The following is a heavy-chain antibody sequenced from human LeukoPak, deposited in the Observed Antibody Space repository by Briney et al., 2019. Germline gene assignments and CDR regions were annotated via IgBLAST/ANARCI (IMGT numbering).Heavy chain of an antibody. CDR3: AKVSLLWFGEYRGY. D-gene: IGHD3-10*01. CDR2: ISSSSSYI. J-gene: IGHJ4*02. Sequence: GGSLRLSCAASGFTFSSYSMNWVRQAPGKGLEWVSSISSSSSYIYYADSVKGRFTISRDNSKNTLYLQMNSLRAEDTAVYYCAKVSLLWFGEYRGYWGQGTLVTVSS. V-gene: IGHV3-21*04. CDR1: GFTFSSYS.